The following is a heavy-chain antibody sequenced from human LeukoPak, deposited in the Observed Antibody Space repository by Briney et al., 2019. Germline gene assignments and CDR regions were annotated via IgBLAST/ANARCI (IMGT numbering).Heavy chain of an antibody. CDR3: ARVAYDSSGYYYRLDY. V-gene: IGHV4-59*01. CDR2: IYYSGST. Sequence: PSGTLSLTCTVSGGSISSYYWSWIRQPPGKGLEWIGYIYYSGSTNYNPSLKSRVTISVDTSKNQFSLKLSSVTAADTAVYYCARVAYDSSGYYYRLDYWGQGTLVTVSS. D-gene: IGHD3-22*01. CDR1: GGSISSYY. J-gene: IGHJ4*02.